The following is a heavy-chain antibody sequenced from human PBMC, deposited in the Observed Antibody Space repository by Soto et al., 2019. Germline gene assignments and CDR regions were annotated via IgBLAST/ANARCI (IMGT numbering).Heavy chain of an antibody. Sequence: EVQLVESGGGLVQPGGSLRLSCEAYGFTFSSYEMNWVRQAPGKGLEWVSYISSSGRTTYYADSVKGRITISRDNAKNSLHLQMNSLRAEDTAVYYCAREGDGGNPFDYWGQGALVTVSS. D-gene: IGHD2-15*01. V-gene: IGHV3-48*03. CDR2: ISSSGRTT. J-gene: IGHJ4*02. CDR3: AREGDGGNPFDY. CDR1: GFTFSSYE.